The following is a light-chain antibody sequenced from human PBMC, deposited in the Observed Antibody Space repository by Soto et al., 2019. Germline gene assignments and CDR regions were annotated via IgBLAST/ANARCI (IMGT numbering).Light chain of an antibody. CDR1: STDVGAYNY. CDR2: EVT. J-gene: IGLJ1*01. V-gene: IGLV2-14*01. Sequence: QSALAQPASVSGSPGQSITISCTGTSTDVGAYNYVAWYQQHPGKAPKLIIYEVTNRPSGVSYRFSASKPGNTASLTISGLHSEDEADYYCISYTGKSASYVFGTGTKVTVL. CDR3: ISYTGKSASYV.